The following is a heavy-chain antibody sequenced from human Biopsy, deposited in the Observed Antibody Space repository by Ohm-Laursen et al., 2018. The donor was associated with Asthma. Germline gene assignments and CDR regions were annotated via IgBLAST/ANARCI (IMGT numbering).Heavy chain of an antibody. CDR3: ARDVVWFREVGGMDV. Sequence: SLRLSCAASGFTFNSYGMHWVRQAPGKGLEWVAVISYDGSTKYSADSVKGRFIVSRDISKNILSLQMNSLRPEDTAVYYCARDVVWFREVGGMDVWGQGTTVTVSS. CDR2: ISYDGSTK. D-gene: IGHD3-10*01. J-gene: IGHJ6*02. CDR1: GFTFNSYG. V-gene: IGHV3-30*03.